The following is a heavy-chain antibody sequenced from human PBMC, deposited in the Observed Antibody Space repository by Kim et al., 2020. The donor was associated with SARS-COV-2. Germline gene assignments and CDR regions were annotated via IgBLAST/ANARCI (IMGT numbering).Heavy chain of an antibody. V-gene: IGHV3-33*01. CDR2: IWYDGSNK. CDR3: ARANPPGSSTLVIDY. CDR1: GFTFSSYG. Sequence: GGSLRLSCAASGFTFSSYGMHWVRQAPGKGLEWVAVIWYDGSNKYYADSVKGRFTISRDNSKNTLYLQMNSLRAEDTAVYYCARANPPGSSTLVIDYWGQGTLVTVSS. J-gene: IGHJ4*02. D-gene: IGHD6-13*01.